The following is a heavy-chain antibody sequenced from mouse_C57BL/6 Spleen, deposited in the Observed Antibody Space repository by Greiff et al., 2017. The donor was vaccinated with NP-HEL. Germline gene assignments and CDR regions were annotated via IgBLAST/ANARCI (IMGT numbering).Heavy chain of an antibody. CDR1: GYTFTSYW. D-gene: IGHD3-1*01. V-gene: IGHV1-64*01. CDR3: ARFGGKGFDY. J-gene: IGHJ2*01. Sequence: QVQLQQSGAELVKPGASVKLSCKASGYTFTSYWMHWVKQRPGQGLEWIGMIHPNSGSTNYNEKFKSKATLTVDKSSSTAYMQLSSLTSEDSAVYYCARFGGKGFDYWGQGTTLTVSS. CDR2: IHPNSGST.